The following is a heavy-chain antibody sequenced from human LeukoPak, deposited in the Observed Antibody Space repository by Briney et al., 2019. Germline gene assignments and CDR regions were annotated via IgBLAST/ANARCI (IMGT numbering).Heavy chain of an antibody. CDR1: GGSFSGYY. CDR3: ARGPITMVRGVIIRGFDY. D-gene: IGHD3-10*01. J-gene: IGHJ4*02. Sequence: PSETLSLTCAVYGGSFSGYYWGWIRQPPGKGLEWIGEINHSGSTNYNPSLKSRVTISVDTSKNQFSLKLSSVTAADTAVYYCARGPITMVRGVIIRGFDYWGQGTLVTVSS. CDR2: INHSGST. V-gene: IGHV4-34*01.